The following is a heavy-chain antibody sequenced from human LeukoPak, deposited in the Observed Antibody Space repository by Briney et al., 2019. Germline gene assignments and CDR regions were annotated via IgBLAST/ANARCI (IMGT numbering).Heavy chain of an antibody. CDR3: ARDGSSTVEPAFDI. D-gene: IGHD4-23*01. CDR1: GGSFSGYY. CDR2: INHSGST. J-gene: IGHJ3*02. Sequence: SETLSLTCAVYGGSFSGYYWSWIRQPPGKGLEWIGEINHSGSTNYNPSLKSRVTISVDTSKNQFSLKLSSVTAADTAVYYCARDGSSTVEPAFDIWGQGTMVTVSS. V-gene: IGHV4-34*01.